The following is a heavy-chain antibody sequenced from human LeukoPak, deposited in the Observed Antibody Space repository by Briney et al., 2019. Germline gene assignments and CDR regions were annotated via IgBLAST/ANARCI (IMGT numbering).Heavy chain of an antibody. CDR2: ISGSGTST. V-gene: IGHV3-23*01. D-gene: IGHD5/OR15-5a*01. Sequence: GGSLRLSCAASGITFSAYGTSWVRQAPGKGLEWVSTISGSGTSTYYADSVKGRFTISRDNSKNTLYLQMNSLRAEDTAVYYCAKDFVYDDVDFWGQGTLVTVSS. CDR3: AKDFVYDDVDF. CDR1: GITFSAYG. J-gene: IGHJ4*02.